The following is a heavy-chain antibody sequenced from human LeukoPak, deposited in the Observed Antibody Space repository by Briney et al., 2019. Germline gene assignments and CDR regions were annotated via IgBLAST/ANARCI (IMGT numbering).Heavy chain of an antibody. D-gene: IGHD6-13*01. CDR2: ISYDGSNK. J-gene: IGHJ5*02. V-gene: IGHV3-30*04. CDR3: ARDRESSSWYGWFDP. Sequence: GGSLRLSCAASGFTFSSYAMHWVRQAPGKGLEWVAVISYDGSNKYYADSVKGRFTISRDNSKHTLYLQMNSLRAEDTAVYYCARDRESSSWYGWFDPWGQGRLVTVSS. CDR1: GFTFSSYA.